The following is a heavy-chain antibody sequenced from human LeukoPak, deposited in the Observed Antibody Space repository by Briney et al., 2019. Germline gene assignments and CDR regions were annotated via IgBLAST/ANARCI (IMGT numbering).Heavy chain of an antibody. J-gene: IGHJ4*02. Sequence: GGSLRLSCAASGFTFSSYEMNWVRQAPGKGLEWVLYISSSGSTIYYADSVKGRFTISRDNAKNSLYLQMNSLRAEDTAVYYCARSTAVAGEYYFDYWGQGTLVTVSS. CDR2: ISSSGSTI. D-gene: IGHD6-19*01. CDR3: ARSTAVAGEYYFDY. CDR1: GFTFSSYE. V-gene: IGHV3-48*03.